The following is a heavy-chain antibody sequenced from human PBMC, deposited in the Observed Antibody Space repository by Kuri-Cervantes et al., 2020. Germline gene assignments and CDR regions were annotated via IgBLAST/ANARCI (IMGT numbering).Heavy chain of an antibody. Sequence: GGSLRLSCAASGFTFRSYAMHWVRQAPGKGPEWVAVIWYDGSNEYYAGSVKGRFTISRDNSKNTLFLQMNSLRAEDTAVYYCAKTRITAAGLLDYWGQGTLVTVSS. CDR3: AKTRITAAGLLDY. D-gene: IGHD6-13*01. CDR1: GFTFRSYA. CDR2: IWYDGSNE. J-gene: IGHJ4*02. V-gene: IGHV3-30*02.